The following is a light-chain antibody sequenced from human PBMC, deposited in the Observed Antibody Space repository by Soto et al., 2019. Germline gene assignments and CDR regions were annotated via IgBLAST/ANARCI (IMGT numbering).Light chain of an antibody. V-gene: IGLV2-14*03. CDR2: EVI. J-gene: IGLJ1*01. Sequence: SVLTQPAPLSGSPGQSITISRPGNSSDVGAYDFVSWYQQHPDKAPKLMIYEVIYRPSGVSNRFSGSKSVNTATLTISGLQAEDEGDYYCSSYTTSSTRVFGTGTKAPS. CDR3: SSYTTSSTRV. CDR1: SSDVGAYDF.